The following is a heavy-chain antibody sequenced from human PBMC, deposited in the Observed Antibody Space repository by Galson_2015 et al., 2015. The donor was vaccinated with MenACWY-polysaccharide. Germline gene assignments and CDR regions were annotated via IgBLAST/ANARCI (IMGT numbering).Heavy chain of an antibody. CDR1: GGSISSSSYY. D-gene: IGHD1-26*01. CDR3: LYASSYRYIFAY. Sequence: SETLSLTCTVSGGSISSSSYYWGWIRQPPGKGLEWIGSIYYSGSTYSNPSLKSRLTISVDTSKNQFSRKLSSVTAADTAVYYCLYASSYRYIFAYGGQGTLVTVSS. V-gene: IGHV4-39*01. J-gene: IGHJ4*02. CDR2: IYYSGST.